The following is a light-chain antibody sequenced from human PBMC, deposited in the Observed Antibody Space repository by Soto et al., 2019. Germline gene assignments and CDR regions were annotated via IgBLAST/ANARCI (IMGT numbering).Light chain of an antibody. CDR3: QNYNSAPYA. J-gene: IGKJ2*01. Sequence: DIQMTQSPSSLSASVGDRVTITCRASQGIYNFVAWYQQKPGKVPALLIYGASTLQSGVPSRFSGRGSGTDFTLTISSLQPEDVATYFCQNYNSAPYAFGQGTKLEIK. CDR1: QGIYNF. CDR2: GAS. V-gene: IGKV1-27*01.